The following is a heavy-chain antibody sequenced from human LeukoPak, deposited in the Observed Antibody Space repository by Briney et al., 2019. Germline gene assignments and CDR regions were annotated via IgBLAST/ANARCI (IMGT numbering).Heavy chain of an antibody. Sequence: ASVKVSCKASGYTFTSYDINWVRQATGQGLEWMGWMNPNTGNTGYAQKFQGRVTITRNTSISTVYMELSSLRSEDTAVYYCAKGRYFDWSYCYFDYWGQGTLVTVSS. J-gene: IGHJ4*02. CDR2: MNPNTGNT. D-gene: IGHD3-9*01. CDR1: GYTFTSYD. V-gene: IGHV1-8*03. CDR3: AKGRYFDWSYCYFDY.